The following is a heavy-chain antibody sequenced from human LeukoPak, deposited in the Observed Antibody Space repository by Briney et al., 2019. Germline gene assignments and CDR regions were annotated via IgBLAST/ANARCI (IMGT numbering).Heavy chain of an antibody. Sequence: ASVKISCKVSGYTFTDYYMHWVRQAPGQGLEWMGWINPNSGGTNYAQKFQGRVTMTRDTSISTAYMELSRLRSDDTAVYYCARWFGELLNFDYWGQGTLVTVSS. D-gene: IGHD3-10*01. V-gene: IGHV1-2*02. CDR3: ARWFGELLNFDY. CDR1: GYTFTDYY. CDR2: INPNSGGT. J-gene: IGHJ4*02.